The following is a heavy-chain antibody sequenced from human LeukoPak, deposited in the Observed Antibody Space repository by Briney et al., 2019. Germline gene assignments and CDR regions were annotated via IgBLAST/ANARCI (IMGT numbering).Heavy chain of an antibody. CDR1: GFTFNTYT. Sequence: GGSLRLSCAASGFTFNTYTMNWVRQAPGEGLEWVSSISPSSSYIYYADSVKGRFSISRDNAKNSLFLQMNSLRVEDTAVYYCARGRGWNYFDSWGQGTLVTVSS. CDR3: ARGRGWNYFDS. D-gene: IGHD3-3*01. J-gene: IGHJ4*02. V-gene: IGHV3-21*01. CDR2: ISPSSSYI.